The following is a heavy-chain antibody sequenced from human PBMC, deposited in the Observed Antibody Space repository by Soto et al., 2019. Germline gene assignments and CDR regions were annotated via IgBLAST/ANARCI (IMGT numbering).Heavy chain of an antibody. V-gene: IGHV4-34*01. CDR3: ARGQVVAAQL. J-gene: IGHJ4*02. CDR1: GGSFSGYY. D-gene: IGHD2-15*01. CDR2: INHSGST. Sequence: PSETLSLTCAVYGGSFSGYYWSWIRQPPGKGLEWIGEINHSGSTNYNPSLKSRVTISVDRSKNQFSLKLSSVTAADTALYYCARGQVVAAQLWGQGTLVTVSS.